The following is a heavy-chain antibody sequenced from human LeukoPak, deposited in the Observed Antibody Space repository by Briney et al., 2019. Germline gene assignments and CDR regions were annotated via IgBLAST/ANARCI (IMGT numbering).Heavy chain of an antibody. D-gene: IGHD1-26*01. V-gene: IGHV4-34*01. J-gene: IGHJ3*02. CDR1: GGSLSGYY. CDR3: ARRGWWELLDYDAFDI. Sequence: KPSETLSLTCAVYGGSLSGYYWSWIRQPPGKGLEWIGEINHSGITNYNPSLKSRVTISINTSKNQFSLKLRSVTAADTAVYFCARRGWWELLDYDAFDIWGQGTMVTVSS. CDR2: INHSGIT.